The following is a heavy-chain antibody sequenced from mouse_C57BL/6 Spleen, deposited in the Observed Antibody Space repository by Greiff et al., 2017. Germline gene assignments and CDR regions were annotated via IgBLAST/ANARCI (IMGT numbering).Heavy chain of an antibody. Sequence: QVQLQQSGAELVKPGASVKISCKASGYAFSSYWMNWVKQRPGKGLEWIGQIYPGDGDTNYNGKFKGKATLTADKSSSTAYMQLSSLTSEDSAVYFCARFGSSYLFDYWGQGTTLTVSS. CDR2: IYPGDGDT. D-gene: IGHD1-1*01. CDR1: GYAFSSYW. CDR3: ARFGSSYLFDY. J-gene: IGHJ2*01. V-gene: IGHV1-80*01.